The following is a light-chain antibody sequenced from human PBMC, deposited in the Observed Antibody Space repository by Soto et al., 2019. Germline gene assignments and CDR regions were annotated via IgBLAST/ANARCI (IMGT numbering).Light chain of an antibody. CDR2: DAS. CDR3: QQYYIYPLT. Sequence: IQVTLSPATVFASVGDRVIITCRASQTISRYLAWYQQKSGKAPNLLIYDASTLQSGVPSRFSGSGSGTDFTLTIFGLKSEDFAPYYCQQYYIYPLTFCPGTKV. CDR1: QTISRY. J-gene: IGKJ3*01. V-gene: IGKV1-5*01.